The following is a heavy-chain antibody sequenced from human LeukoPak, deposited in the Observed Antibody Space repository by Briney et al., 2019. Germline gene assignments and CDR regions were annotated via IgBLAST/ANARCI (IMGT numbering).Heavy chain of an antibody. CDR2: ISYDGSNK. V-gene: IGHV3-30*04. Sequence: GGSLRLSCAASGFTFSSYAMHWVRQAPGKGPEWVAVISYDGSNKYYADSVKGRFTISRDNSKNTLYLQMNSLRAEDTAVYYCARDHRPPDIVATIDPPYYYYGMDVWGQGTTVTVSS. CDR1: GFTFSSYA. CDR3: ARDHRPPDIVATIDPPYYYYGMDV. J-gene: IGHJ6*02. D-gene: IGHD5-12*01.